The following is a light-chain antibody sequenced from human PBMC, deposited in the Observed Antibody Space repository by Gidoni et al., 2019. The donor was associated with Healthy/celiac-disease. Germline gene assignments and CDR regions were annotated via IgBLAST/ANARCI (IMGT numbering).Light chain of an antibody. Sequence: DIVLTQSPATLSLSPGERATLSCRASQSVSSCLAWDQQKPGQAPRLLIYDASNRATGIPARFSGSGSGTYFTLTISSLEPEDFAVYYCQQRSNWQLTFGGGTKVEIK. J-gene: IGKJ4*01. CDR2: DAS. CDR3: QQRSNWQLT. V-gene: IGKV3-11*01. CDR1: QSVSSC.